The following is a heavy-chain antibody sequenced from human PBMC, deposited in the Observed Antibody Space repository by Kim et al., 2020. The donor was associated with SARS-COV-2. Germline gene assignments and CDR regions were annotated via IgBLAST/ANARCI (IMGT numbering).Heavy chain of an antibody. CDR3: AAESSSSWSFDP. Sequence: NYAQKFPERVTSTRDMSTSTAYMELSSLRSEDTAVYYCAAESSSSWSFDPWGQGTLVTVSS. J-gene: IGHJ5*02. D-gene: IGHD6-13*01. V-gene: IGHV1-58*01.